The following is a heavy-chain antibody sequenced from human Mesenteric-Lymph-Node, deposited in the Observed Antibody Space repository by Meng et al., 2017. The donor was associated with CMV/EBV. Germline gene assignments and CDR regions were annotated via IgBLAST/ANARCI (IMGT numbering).Heavy chain of an antibody. V-gene: IGHV1-18*04. D-gene: IGHD6-19*01. CDR2: ISAYNGNT. CDR3: ARDGHSSGWYNDY. J-gene: IGHJ4*02. Sequence: KASGYTLTSYGISWVRPAPGQGLEWMGWISAYNGNTNYAQKLQGRVTMATDTSTSTAYMELRSLRSDDTALYYCARDGHSSGWYNDYWGQGTLVTVSS. CDR1: GYTLTSYG.